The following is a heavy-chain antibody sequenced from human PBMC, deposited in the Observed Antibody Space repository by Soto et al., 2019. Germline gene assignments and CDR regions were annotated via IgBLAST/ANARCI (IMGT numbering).Heavy chain of an antibody. CDR2: INAGNGNT. J-gene: IGHJ4*01. CDR3: ARGGAVAGNINFNN. CDR1: GYSFNTYA. V-gene: IGHV1-3*01. D-gene: IGHD6-19*01. Sequence: QVQLVQSGAEVKKPGASVKVSCKASGYSFNTYAMHWVRQAPGQRHEWMGWINAGNGNTKYSPKFQGRVTITRDTSASTTYMELSSLRSEDTAVYYCARGGAVAGNINFNNWGHGTLVAVSS.